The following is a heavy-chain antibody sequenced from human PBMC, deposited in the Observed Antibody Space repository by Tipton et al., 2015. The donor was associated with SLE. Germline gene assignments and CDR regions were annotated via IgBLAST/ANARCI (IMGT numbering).Heavy chain of an antibody. CDR1: GGSIRSYY. J-gene: IGHJ2*01. D-gene: IGHD1-26*01. V-gene: IGHV4-59*01. Sequence: TLSLTCTVSGGSIRSYYWSWIRLTPGKGLEWIGDIYYRGSPYYRESATYNPSLESRATMSLDTPKNQFSLKLSSATAADTAVYYCAKADGVVGGQVPYWYFDLWGRGSLVSVSS. CDR3: AKADGVVGGQVPYWYFDL. CDR2: IYYRGSPYYRESA.